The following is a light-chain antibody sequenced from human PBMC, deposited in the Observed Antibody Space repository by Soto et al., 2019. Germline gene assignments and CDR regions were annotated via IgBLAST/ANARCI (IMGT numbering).Light chain of an antibody. CDR2: RNN. V-gene: IGLV1-47*01. Sequence: QSVLTQPPSASGTPGQRVTISCSGSSSNIGSNYVYWYQQLPGTAPKLLIYRNNQRPSGVPDRFSGSKSGTSASLAISGLRSEDEADYYCAAWDDSLNSRVFGTGTKGTVL. CDR1: SSNIGSNY. J-gene: IGLJ1*01. CDR3: AAWDDSLNSRV.